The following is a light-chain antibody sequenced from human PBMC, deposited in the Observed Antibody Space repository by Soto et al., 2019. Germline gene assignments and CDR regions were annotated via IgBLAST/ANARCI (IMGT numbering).Light chain of an antibody. J-gene: IGKJ1*01. CDR2: AAS. CDR1: QGIRNE. V-gene: IGKV1-17*01. Sequence: DIQMSQSPSSLPASVGDRVTITSRASQGIRNELGWYQQRQGKAPKRLIYAASSLQSGVPSRFSGSGSGTECTLTLSRLQPDDFATYYCQHYNSYSEAFGQGTKVDIK. CDR3: QHYNSYSEA.